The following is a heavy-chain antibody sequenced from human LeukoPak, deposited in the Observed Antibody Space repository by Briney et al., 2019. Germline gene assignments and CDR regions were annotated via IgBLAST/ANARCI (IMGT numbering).Heavy chain of an antibody. CDR1: GFSVSSSY. D-gene: IGHD3-9*01. Sequence: GGSLRLSCAVSGFSVSSSYLAWVRQAPGEGLIWISVIYGGGSTYYADSVKGRFTISRDNAKNSLYLQMNSLRAEDTAVYYCAREDPVNYDILTGYFPTYYYYGMDVWGRGTTVTVSS. J-gene: IGHJ6*02. V-gene: IGHV3-53*01. CDR3: AREDPVNYDILTGYFPTYYYYGMDV. CDR2: IYGGGST.